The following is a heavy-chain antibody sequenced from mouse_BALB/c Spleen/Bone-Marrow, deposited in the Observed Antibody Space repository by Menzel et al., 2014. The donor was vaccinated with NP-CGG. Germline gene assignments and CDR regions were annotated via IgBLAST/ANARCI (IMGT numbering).Heavy chain of an antibody. CDR1: GFTXTDYY. V-gene: IGHV7-3*02. Sequence: EVKLVESGGGLVQPGGSLRLSCAASGFTXTDYYMSWVRQPPGKALEWLGFIGNKANGYTTYYSASVKGRFTISRDNSQSILYLQINTLRAEDSATYYCARDENVGIYWYFDVWGAGTTVTVSS. CDR2: IGNKANGYTT. J-gene: IGHJ1*01. CDR3: ARDENVGIYWYFDV.